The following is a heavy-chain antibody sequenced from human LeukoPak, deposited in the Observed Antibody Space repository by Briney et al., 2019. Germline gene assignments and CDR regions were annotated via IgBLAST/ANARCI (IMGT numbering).Heavy chain of an antibody. V-gene: IGHV3-33*03. CDR3: TRVGYIDEGIDY. J-gene: IGHJ4*02. Sequence: GGSLRLSCVASGFTFSSYGMHWVRQAPGKGLEWVAVIWYDGTNKYYADSVKGRFTISRDNAKNSLYLQMNSLRAEDTAIYYCTRVGYIDEGIDYWGQGTLVTVSS. D-gene: IGHD5-24*01. CDR1: GFTFSSYG. CDR2: IWYDGTNK.